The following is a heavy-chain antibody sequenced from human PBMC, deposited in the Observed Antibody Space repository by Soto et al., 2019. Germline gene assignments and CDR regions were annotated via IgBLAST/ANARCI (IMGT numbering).Heavy chain of an antibody. CDR1: GYTFTSLY. V-gene: IGHV1-46*01. J-gene: IGHJ4*02. CDR2: INPRNGKT. CDR3: VRSGFDF. D-gene: IGHD2-8*02. Sequence: ASVKVSCKASGYTFTSLYLHWVRQAPGQGLEWMGIINPRNGKTTYAQKFQGRVAMTSDTSTATMYMELNGLKSDDTAIYLCVRSGFDFWGPGTLVTVSS.